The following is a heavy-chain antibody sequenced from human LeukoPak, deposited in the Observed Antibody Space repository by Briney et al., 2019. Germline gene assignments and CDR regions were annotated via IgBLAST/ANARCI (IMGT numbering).Heavy chain of an antibody. D-gene: IGHD1-14*01. V-gene: IGHV1-69*04. Sequence: SVKVSCKASGGTFSSYAISWVRQAPGQGLEWMGRIIPIFGIANYAQKFQGRVTISADKSTSTAYMELSSLRSEDTAVYYCARSRRRSIYYYYYGMDVWGQGTTVTVSS. CDR2: IIPIFGIA. CDR3: ARSRRRSIYYYYYGMDV. J-gene: IGHJ6*02. CDR1: GGTFSSYA.